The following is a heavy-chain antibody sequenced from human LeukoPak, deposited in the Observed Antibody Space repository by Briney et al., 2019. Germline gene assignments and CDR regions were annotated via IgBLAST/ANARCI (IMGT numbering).Heavy chain of an antibody. D-gene: IGHD4-17*01. J-gene: IGHJ5*02. CDR2: INHSGST. Sequence: SETLSLTCAVYGGSSSNYYWSWIRQPPGKGLEWIGEINHSGSTNYNPSLKSRVTISVDTSKNQFSLKLSSVTAADTAVYYCARGPGSLRFDPWGQGTLVTVSS. CDR1: GGSSSNYY. CDR3: ARGPGSLRFDP. V-gene: IGHV4-34*01.